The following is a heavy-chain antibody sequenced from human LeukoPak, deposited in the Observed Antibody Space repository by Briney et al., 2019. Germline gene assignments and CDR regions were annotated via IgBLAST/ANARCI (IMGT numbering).Heavy chain of an antibody. Sequence: ASVKVSCKASGYTFTSYDINWVRQATGQGLEWMGWMNPNSGNTGYAQKFQGRVTMTRNTSISTAYMELSSLRSEDTAVYYCASPIAARPGFDYWGQGTLVTVSS. CDR1: GYTFTSYD. J-gene: IGHJ4*02. V-gene: IGHV1-8*01. CDR3: ASPIAARPGFDY. D-gene: IGHD6-6*01. CDR2: MNPNSGNT.